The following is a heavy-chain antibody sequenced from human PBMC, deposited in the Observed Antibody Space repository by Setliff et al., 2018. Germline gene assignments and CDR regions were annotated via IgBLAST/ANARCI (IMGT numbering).Heavy chain of an antibody. J-gene: IGHJ4*02. CDR3: ARLYYGSRALYFDV. D-gene: IGHD3-10*01. V-gene: IGHV4-59*11. CDR2: IYYSGST. CDR1: GGSISSHY. Sequence: NPSETLSLTCTVSGGSISSHYWSWIRQPPGKGLEWIGYIYYSGSTNYNPSLKSRVTISVDTSKNQFSLKLSSVTAADTAVYYCARLYYGSRALYFDVWGQGNPVTVSS.